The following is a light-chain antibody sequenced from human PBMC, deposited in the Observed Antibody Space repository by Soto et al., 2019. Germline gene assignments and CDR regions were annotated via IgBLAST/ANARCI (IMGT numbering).Light chain of an antibody. Sequence: EIVLTQSPGTLSLSPGERATLSCRASQSVSSSYLAWYQQKPGQAPRLLIYGASSRATGIPDRFRGSGSGTAFSLTISSREPEDFAVYYCQQYGSSPPWTFGQGTKVEIK. CDR3: QQYGSSPPWT. J-gene: IGKJ1*01. CDR2: GAS. V-gene: IGKV3-20*01. CDR1: QSVSSSY.